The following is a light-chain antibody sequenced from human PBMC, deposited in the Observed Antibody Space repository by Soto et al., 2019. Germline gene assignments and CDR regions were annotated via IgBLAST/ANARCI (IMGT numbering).Light chain of an antibody. V-gene: IGLV2-14*01. CDR2: DVS. J-gene: IGLJ1*01. CDR3: SSYTSSRTRV. CDR1: SSDVGGYNY. Sequence: QSVLTQPASVSGSPGQSITISCTGTSSDVGGYNYVSWYQQHPGKPPKLMIYDVSNRPSGVSNRFSGSKSGNTASLTISGLQAEDEADYYCSSYTSSRTRVFGTGTKLTVL.